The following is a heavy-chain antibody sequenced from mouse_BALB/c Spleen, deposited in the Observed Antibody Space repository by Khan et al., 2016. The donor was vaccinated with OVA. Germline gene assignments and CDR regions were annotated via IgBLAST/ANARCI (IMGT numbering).Heavy chain of an antibody. D-gene: IGHD1-3*01. J-gene: IGHJ3*01. CDR1: GFSLSNYG. V-gene: IGHV2-9*02. CDR2: IWAGGST. Sequence: VKLEGSGPGLVAPSQTLSITCTVSGFSLSNYGIHWVRQSPGKGLEWLGVIWAGGSTNHNSALMSRLSISKDNSKSQVFLKMNSLQTDDTAMYYCARAFYNGAWFAYWGQGTLVTVSA. CDR3: ARAFYNGAWFAY.